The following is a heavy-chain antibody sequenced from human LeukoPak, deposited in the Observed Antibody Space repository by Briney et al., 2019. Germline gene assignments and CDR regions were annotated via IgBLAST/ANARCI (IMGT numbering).Heavy chain of an antibody. Sequence: GESLKISCKGSGYNFNNYWIGWVRQMPGKGLEWMGTIWPGDSDTKYSPSFQGQVTISVDKSISTAYLQWSSLKASDTAMYYCARLGEIAARPGDNWFDPWGQGTLVTVSS. V-gene: IGHV5-51*01. D-gene: IGHD6-6*01. CDR1: GYNFNNYW. J-gene: IGHJ5*02. CDR3: ARLGEIAARPGDNWFDP. CDR2: IWPGDSDT.